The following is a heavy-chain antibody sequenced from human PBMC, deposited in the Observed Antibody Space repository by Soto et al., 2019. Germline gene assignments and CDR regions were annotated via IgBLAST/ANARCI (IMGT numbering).Heavy chain of an antibody. CDR1: GDTLTISV. V-gene: IGHV1-18*04. CDR3: ARGVTMLGVADDYDGMDG. D-gene: IGHD3-3*01. Sequence: GAPVKVSCEASGDTLTISVISLVLQAPGQGLEWMGWISAYNGNTIYGQRLQGRATMTTDTSTSTAYMELRSLRSDDTAVYYCARGVTMLGVADDYDGMDGWCHGTAVTVSS. J-gene: IGHJ6*02. CDR2: ISAYNGNT.